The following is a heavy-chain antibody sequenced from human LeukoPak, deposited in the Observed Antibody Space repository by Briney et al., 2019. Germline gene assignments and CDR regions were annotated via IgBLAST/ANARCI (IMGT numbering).Heavy chain of an antibody. J-gene: IGHJ4*02. V-gene: IGHV3-23*01. CDR1: GFTFNKFA. Sequence: GGSLRLSCEASGFTFNKFAMSWVRQAPGKGPEWVAGIGSSGATTFYADSVKGRCSISRDDSKDTVYLQMNSLRVEDTALYYGAKDSGAIAGREIFDYWGQGTLVTVSS. CDR3: AKDSGAIAGREIFDY. CDR2: IGSSGATT. D-gene: IGHD1-14*01.